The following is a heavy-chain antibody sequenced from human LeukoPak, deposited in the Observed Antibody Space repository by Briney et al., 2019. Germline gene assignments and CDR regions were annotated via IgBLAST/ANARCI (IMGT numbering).Heavy chain of an antibody. CDR2: ISSSGSTI. D-gene: IGHD4-17*01. V-gene: IGHV3-11*04. J-gene: IGHJ6*02. Sequence: GGSLRLSCAASGFTFSDYYMSWIRQAPGKGLEWVSYISSSGSTICYADSVKGRFTISRDNAKNSLYLQMNSLRAEDTAVYYCARVRLRPSRYYYYGMDVWGQGTTVTVSS. CDR3: ARVRLRPSRYYYYGMDV. CDR1: GFTFSDYY.